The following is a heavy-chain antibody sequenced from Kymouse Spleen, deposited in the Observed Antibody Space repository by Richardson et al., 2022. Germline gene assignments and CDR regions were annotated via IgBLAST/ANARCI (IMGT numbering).Heavy chain of an antibody. V-gene: IGHV4-31*03. CDR1: GGSISSGGYY. Sequence: QVQLQESGPGLVKPSQTLSLTCTVSGGSISSGGYYWSWIRQHPGKGLEWIGYIYYSGSTYYNPSLKSRVTISVDTSKNQFSLKLSSVTAADTAVYYCARRELY*WCML*KIAVAGTGYWGQGTLVTVSS. D-gene: IGHD2-8*01. CDR2: IYYSGST. J-gene: IGHJ4*02. CDR3: ARRELY*WCML*KIAVAGTGY.